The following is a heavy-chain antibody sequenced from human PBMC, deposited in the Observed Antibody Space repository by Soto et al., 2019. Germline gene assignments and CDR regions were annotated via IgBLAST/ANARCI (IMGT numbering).Heavy chain of an antibody. CDR1: GYTFTGYA. Sequence: QVQLVQSGAEEKKPGASVKVSCKASGYTFTGYAMHWVRQAPGQRLEWMGWINAGNGNTKYSQKFQGRVTITRDTSASTAYXELSSXRSEDTAVYYCARXVAVPADFDYWGQGTLVTVSS. J-gene: IGHJ4*02. CDR2: INAGNGNT. D-gene: IGHD6-19*01. CDR3: ARXVAVPADFDY. V-gene: IGHV1-3*05.